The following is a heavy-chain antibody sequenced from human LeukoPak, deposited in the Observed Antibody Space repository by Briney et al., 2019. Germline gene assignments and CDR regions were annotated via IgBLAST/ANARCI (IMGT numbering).Heavy chain of an antibody. V-gene: IGHV3-64D*06. CDR3: VKGAHYYGSGSYFDY. Sequence: GGSLRRSCSASGFTFSGYAMHWVRQAPGKGLEYVSAISSNGGSTFYADSVKGRFTISRDNSKNTLYLHMSSLRAEDTAVYYCVKGAHYYGSGSYFDYWGQGTLVSVSS. CDR1: GFTFSGYA. CDR2: ISSNGGST. D-gene: IGHD3-10*01. J-gene: IGHJ4*02.